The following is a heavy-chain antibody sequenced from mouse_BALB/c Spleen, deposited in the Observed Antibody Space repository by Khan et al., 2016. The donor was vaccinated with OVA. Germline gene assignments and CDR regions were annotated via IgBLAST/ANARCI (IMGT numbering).Heavy chain of an antibody. J-gene: IGHJ2*01. Sequence: VKLQESGAELVKAGASVKMSCKASGYTFTSYWMHWVKQRLGQGLEWFAETNPTNGRTYYNEKFKSKATLTVDKSSSTAYMLLSGPTFEDSAVYYCARIKKIVATYFDYWGQGTTLTFSS. CDR1: GYTFTSYW. CDR2: TNPTNGRT. V-gene: IGHV1S81*02. CDR3: ARIKKIVATYFDY. D-gene: IGHD1-1*01.